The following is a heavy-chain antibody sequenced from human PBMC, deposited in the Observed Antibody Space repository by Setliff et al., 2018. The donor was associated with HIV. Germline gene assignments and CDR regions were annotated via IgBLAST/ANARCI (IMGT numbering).Heavy chain of an antibody. J-gene: IGHJ4*02. V-gene: IGHV4-39*07. CDR2: VYYSGST. Sequence: NPSETLSLTCTVSGASSIYFWGWIRQPPGKGLEWIGSVYYSGSTYYNPSLKSRVTISMDTSKNQFSLKLNSVTAADTAVYYCAKDRSGSYRTFDYWGPGILVTV. D-gene: IGHD1-26*01. CDR1: GASSIYF. CDR3: AKDRSGSYRTFDY.